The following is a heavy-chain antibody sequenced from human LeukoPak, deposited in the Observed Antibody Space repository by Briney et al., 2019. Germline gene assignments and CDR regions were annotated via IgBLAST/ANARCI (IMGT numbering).Heavy chain of an antibody. CDR2: ISADGSTI. J-gene: IGHJ4*02. Sequence: PGGSLRLSCVASGFIFSDYWMHWVRQVPAKGLVWVSRISADGSTITYADSVKGRFTISRDNAKNTLFLQMNSLRAEDTAVYYCAKGMVRGVGDYWGQGTLVTVSS. CDR3: AKGMVRGVGDY. V-gene: IGHV3-74*01. D-gene: IGHD3-10*01. CDR1: GFIFSDYW.